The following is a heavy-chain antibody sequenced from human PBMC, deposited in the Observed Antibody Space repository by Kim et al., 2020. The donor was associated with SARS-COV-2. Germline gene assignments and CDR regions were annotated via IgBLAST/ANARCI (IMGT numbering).Heavy chain of an antibody. CDR3: ARRRGVQLDY. Sequence: SETLSLTCTVSGGSISSSSYYWGWLRQPPGQGLEWIGSIYYSGSTYSNPSPKSRVTISVDTSKNQFSLKLSSVTAADTAVYYCARRRGVQLDYWGQGTLVTVSS. V-gene: IGHV4-39*01. D-gene: IGHD3-10*01. CDR2: IYYSGST. CDR1: GGSISSSSYY. J-gene: IGHJ4*02.